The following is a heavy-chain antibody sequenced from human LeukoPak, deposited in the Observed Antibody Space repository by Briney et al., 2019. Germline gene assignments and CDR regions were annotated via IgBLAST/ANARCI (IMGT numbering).Heavy chain of an antibody. V-gene: IGHV3-30*04. CDR2: ISYDGSNK. J-gene: IGHJ4*02. D-gene: IGHD6-6*01. CDR1: GFTFSTYA. CDR3: ARVWDGSSPFDY. Sequence: PGRSLRLSCAASGFTFSTYAMHWVRQAPGKGLEWVSVISYDGSNKYYADSVKGRFTISRDNSKNTLYLQMNSLRAEDTAVYYCARVWDGSSPFDYWGQGTLVTVSS.